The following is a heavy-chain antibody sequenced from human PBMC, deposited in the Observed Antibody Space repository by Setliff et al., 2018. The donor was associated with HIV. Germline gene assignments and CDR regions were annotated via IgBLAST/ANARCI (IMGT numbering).Heavy chain of an antibody. CDR3: ARLSKSIAVAGLDY. CDR2: IYYSGST. J-gene: IGHJ4*02. Sequence: SETLSLTCTVSGGSISSSSYYWGWIRQPPGKGLEWIGSIYYSGSTYYNPSLKSRVTISVDTSKNQFSLKLSSVTAADTAVYYCARLSKSIAVAGLDYWGQGTLGTVSS. V-gene: IGHV4-39*01. CDR1: GGSISSSSYY. D-gene: IGHD6-19*01.